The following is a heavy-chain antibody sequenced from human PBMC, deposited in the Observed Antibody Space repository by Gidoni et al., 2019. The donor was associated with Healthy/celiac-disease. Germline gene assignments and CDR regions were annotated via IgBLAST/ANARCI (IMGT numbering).Heavy chain of an antibody. CDR3: AKDGLRYCSSTSCYGVSWFDP. J-gene: IGHJ5*02. CDR2: ISWDGGST. CDR1: GFTFDAYT. D-gene: IGHD2-2*01. Sequence: EVQLVESGGVVVQPGGSVRLSCAASGFTFDAYTMHWVRQAPGKGLEWVSLISWDGGSTYYADSVKGRFTISRDNSKNSLYLQMNRLRTEDTALYYCAKDGLRYCSSTSCYGVSWFDPWGQGTLVTVSS. V-gene: IGHV3-43*01.